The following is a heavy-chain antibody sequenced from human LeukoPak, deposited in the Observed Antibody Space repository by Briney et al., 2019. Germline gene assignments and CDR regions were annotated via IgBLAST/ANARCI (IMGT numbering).Heavy chain of an antibody. Sequence: SETLSLTCAVSGGSISSSNWWSWVRQPPGKGLEWIGEIYHSGSTNYNPSLKSRVTISVDKSKNQFSLKLTSVTAADTAAYYCARLSGYGLHYYYYMDVWGKGTTVTVSS. D-gene: IGHD5-12*01. CDR2: IYHSGST. J-gene: IGHJ6*03. V-gene: IGHV4-4*02. CDR1: GGSISSSNW. CDR3: ARLSGYGLHYYYYMDV.